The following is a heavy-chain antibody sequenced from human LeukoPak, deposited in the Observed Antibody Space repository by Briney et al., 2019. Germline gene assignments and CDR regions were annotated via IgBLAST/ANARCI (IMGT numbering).Heavy chain of an antibody. D-gene: IGHD6-6*01. CDR2: IYYSGST. Sequence: SETLSLTCTVSGGSISSSSYYWGWIRQPPGKGLEWIGSIYYSGSTYYNPSLKSRVTISVDTSKNQFSLKLSSVTAADTAVYYCVTGSSSRYFDYWGQGTLVTVSS. J-gene: IGHJ4*02. CDR3: VTGSSSRYFDY. CDR1: GGSISSSSYY. V-gene: IGHV4-39*01.